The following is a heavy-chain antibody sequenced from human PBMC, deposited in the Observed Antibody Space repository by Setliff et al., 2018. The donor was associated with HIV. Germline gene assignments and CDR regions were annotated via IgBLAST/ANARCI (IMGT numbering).Heavy chain of an antibody. Sequence: GGSLRLSCAGSGFTFANAWMSWVRQAPGKGLEWVSTIYSDGNTYHADSVKGRFTLSRDNSENALFLQMNSLRPEDTAVYYCARLRPYNSALDYWGQGTLVTVSS. J-gene: IGHJ4*02. CDR2: IYSDGNT. D-gene: IGHD3-10*01. CDR3: ARLRPYNSALDY. CDR1: GFTFANAW. V-gene: IGHV3-66*02.